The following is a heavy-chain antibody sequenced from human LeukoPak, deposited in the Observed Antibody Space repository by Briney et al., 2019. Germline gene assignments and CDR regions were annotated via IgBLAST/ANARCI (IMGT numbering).Heavy chain of an antibody. CDR2: IYYSGST. CDR1: GGSISSYY. D-gene: IGHD3-3*01. CDR3: ARDAPHYDFWSGYPHYYYYMDV. Sequence: PSETLSLTCTVSGGSISSYYWSWIRQPPGKGLEWMGYIYYSGSTNYNPSLKSRVTISVDTSKNQFSLKLSSVTAADTAVYYCARDAPHYDFWSGYPHYYYYMDVWGKGTTVTVSS. J-gene: IGHJ6*03. V-gene: IGHV4-59*01.